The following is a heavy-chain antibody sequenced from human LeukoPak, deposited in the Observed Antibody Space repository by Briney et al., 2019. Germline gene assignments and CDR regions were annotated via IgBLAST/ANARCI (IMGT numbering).Heavy chain of an antibody. CDR2: ISSSSSYI. CDR1: GFTFSSYS. J-gene: IGHJ4*02. Sequence: GGTLSLSCAASGFTFSSYSMNWVRQAPGKGLEWVSSISSSSSYIYYADSVKGRFTISRDNAKNSLYLQMNSLRAEDTAVYYCARTITMIVVDVVFDYWGQGTLVTVSS. CDR3: ARTITMIVVDVVFDY. V-gene: IGHV3-21*01. D-gene: IGHD3-22*01.